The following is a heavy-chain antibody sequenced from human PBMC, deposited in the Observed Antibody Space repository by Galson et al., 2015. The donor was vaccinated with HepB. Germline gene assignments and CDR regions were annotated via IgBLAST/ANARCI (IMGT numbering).Heavy chain of an antibody. CDR1: GGSITNTDHY. CDR3: AKNPPGGDYYFQGMDV. V-gene: IGHV4-39*07. J-gene: IGHJ6*02. CDR2: FYHSGNT. D-gene: IGHD2-21*02. Sequence: LSLTCSVSGGSITNTDHYWVWIRQPPGKGLEWIGTFYHSGNTYYHPSLKSRVNISADTSKSQISLKLSSVTAADTAIYYCAKNPPGGDYYFQGMDVWGQGTTVTVSS.